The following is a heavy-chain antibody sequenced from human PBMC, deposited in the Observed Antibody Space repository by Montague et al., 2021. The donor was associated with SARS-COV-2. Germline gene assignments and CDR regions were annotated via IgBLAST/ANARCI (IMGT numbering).Heavy chain of an antibody. CDR3: ARLLYYYDNSFDP. CDR2: IYYSGST. D-gene: IGHD3-22*01. Sequence: TLSLTCTVSGGSISSGDYYWRWIRQPPGKGLEWIGYIYYSGSTYYNPSLKSRVTISVDTSKNQFSLKLSSVTAADTAVYYCARLLYYYDNSFDPWGQGTLVTVSS. V-gene: IGHV4-30-4*08. J-gene: IGHJ5*02. CDR1: GGSISSGDYY.